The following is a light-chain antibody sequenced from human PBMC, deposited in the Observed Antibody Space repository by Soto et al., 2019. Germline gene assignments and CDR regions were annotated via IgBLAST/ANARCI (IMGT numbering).Light chain of an antibody. V-gene: IGKV3-20*01. CDR2: GSS. CDR3: QQYGSSPPYT. CDR1: QSVSNNY. J-gene: IGKJ2*01. Sequence: EVVLTQSPGTLSLSPGERATLSCRASQSVSNNYLAWYQQKPGQAPRLLIFGSSDRATGIPDRFSGSGSGTDFTLTISSMESEAFAVYYCQQYGSSPPYTFGQGTKLEIK.